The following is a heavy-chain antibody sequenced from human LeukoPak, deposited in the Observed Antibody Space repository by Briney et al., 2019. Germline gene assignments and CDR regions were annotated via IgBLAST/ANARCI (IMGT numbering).Heavy chain of an antibody. V-gene: IGHV4-59*08. J-gene: IGHJ4*02. CDR2: IYYSGST. CDR1: GGSFSGYY. D-gene: IGHD3-22*01. CDR3: ARQIKDYYDSSGYPDYFDY. Sequence: SETLSLTCAVYGGSFSGYYWSWIRQPPGKGLEWIGYIYYSGSTNYNPSLKSRVTISVDTSKNQFSLKLSSVTAADTAVYYCARQIKDYYDSSGYPDYFDYWGQGTLVTVSS.